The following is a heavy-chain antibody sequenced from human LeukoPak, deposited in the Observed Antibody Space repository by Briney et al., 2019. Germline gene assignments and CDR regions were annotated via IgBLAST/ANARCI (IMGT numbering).Heavy chain of an antibody. CDR3: AREDMLGAEDY. J-gene: IGHJ4*02. CDR1: GYTFTGYY. V-gene: IGHV1-2*02. CDR2: INPNSGGT. D-gene: IGHD3-10*02. Sequence: ASVKVSCKASGYTFTGYYMHWVRQAPGQRLEWMGWINPNSGGTNYAQKFQGRVTMTRDTPISTAYMELSRLRSDDTAVYYCAREDMLGAEDYWGQGTLVTVSS.